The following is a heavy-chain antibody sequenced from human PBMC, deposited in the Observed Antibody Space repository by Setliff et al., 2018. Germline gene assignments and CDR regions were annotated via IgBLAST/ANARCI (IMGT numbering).Heavy chain of an antibody. CDR1: GFTFRDYG. Sequence: GGSLRLYCAASGFTFRDYGMNWVRQVPGKGLEWVSGTNWNGDDISYADSVRGRFTISRDNARNSLHLQMNDVRREDAAFYYCAKDYLSRWWNEPPLYFDDWGPGVLVTVSS. D-gene: IGHD1-1*01. V-gene: IGHV3-20*04. CDR2: TNWNGDDI. J-gene: IGHJ4*01. CDR3: AKDYLSRWWNEPPLYFDD.